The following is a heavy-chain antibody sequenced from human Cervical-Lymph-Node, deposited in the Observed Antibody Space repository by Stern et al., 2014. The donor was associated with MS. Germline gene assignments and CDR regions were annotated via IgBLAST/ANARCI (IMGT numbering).Heavy chain of an antibody. V-gene: IGHV5-51*03. Sequence: EVQLVQSGAEVKEPGDSLKISCQGSGYTFNTYWITWVRQMPGKGLEWMGIIYPGDSDTKYSPSFQGHVTISADKSLSTAYLQLSSLKASDSAVYYCARLSSHWWLPDFDSWGQGTLVTVSS. CDR3: ARLSSHWWLPDFDS. CDR1: GYTFNTYW. CDR2: IYPGDSDT. D-gene: IGHD5-12*01. J-gene: IGHJ4*02.